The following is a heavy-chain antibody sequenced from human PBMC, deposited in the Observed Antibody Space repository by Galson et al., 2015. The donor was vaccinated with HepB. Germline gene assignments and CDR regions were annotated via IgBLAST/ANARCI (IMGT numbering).Heavy chain of an antibody. CDR2: IRSKAYGGTT. J-gene: IGHJ4*02. CDR1: GFTFGDYA. Sequence: SLRLSCAASGFTFGDYAMSWFRQAPGKGLEWVGFIRSKAYGGTTEYAASVKGRFTISRDDSKSIAYLQMNSLKTEDTAVYYCTRVSEGPTSSGWYEYIPDYFDYWGQGTLVTVSS. CDR3: TRVSEGPTSSGWYEYIPDYFDY. V-gene: IGHV3-49*03. D-gene: IGHD6-19*01.